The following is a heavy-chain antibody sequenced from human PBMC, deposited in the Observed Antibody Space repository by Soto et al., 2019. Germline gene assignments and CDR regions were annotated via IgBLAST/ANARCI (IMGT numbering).Heavy chain of an antibody. J-gene: IGHJ6*02. V-gene: IGHV1-24*01. CDR2: LDLEEDET. D-gene: IGHD1-1*01. CDR3: TTEILEYYYSIGV. Sequence: PGXSVKFYSKFSGEGLGDLAIHWVRQAPGKGLEWMGSLDLEEDETVYAQKFQGRVTLTEDTSKDTAYMELTSLESEDSAIYYCTTEILEYYYSIGVWGQGTKVTVYS. CDR1: GEGLGDLA.